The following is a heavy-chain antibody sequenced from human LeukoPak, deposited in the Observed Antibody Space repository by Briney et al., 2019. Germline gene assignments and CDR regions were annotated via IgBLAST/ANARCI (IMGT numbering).Heavy chain of an antibody. J-gene: IGHJ5*02. CDR1: GYTFTSYY. V-gene: IGHV1-18*04. CDR2: ISAYNGNT. CDR3: ARDSYRPEWLSPSRWFDP. Sequence: ASVKVSCKASGYTFTSYYVHWVRQAPGQGLGWMGWISAYNGNTNYAQKLQGRVTMTTDTSTSTAYMELRSLRSDDTAVYYCARDSYRPEWLSPSRWFDPWGQGTLVTVSS. D-gene: IGHD3-3*01.